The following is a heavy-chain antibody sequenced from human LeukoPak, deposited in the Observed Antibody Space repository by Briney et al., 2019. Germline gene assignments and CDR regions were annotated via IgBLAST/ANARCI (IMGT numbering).Heavy chain of an antibody. CDR3: ARGRAF. J-gene: IGHJ4*02. CDR2: ISSSSSYV. Sequence: GGSLRLSCAASGFTFSPYTMTWVRQAPGKGLEWVSSISSSSSYVYYADSAKGRFTISRDNAQNSLFLQMSSLRAEDTAIYYCARGRAFWGQGTLVTVSS. CDR1: GFTFSPYT. V-gene: IGHV3-21*01.